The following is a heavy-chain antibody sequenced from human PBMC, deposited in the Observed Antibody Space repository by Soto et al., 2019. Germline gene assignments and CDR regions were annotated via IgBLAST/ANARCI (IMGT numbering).Heavy chain of an antibody. CDR2: ISAYNGNT. CDR1: GYTFSSYG. V-gene: IGHV1-18*01. D-gene: IGHD1-26*01. CDR3: ARRDVGNHLDVDY. Sequence: QVQLVQSGAEVKQPGASVKVSCKASGYTFSSYGISWVRQAPGQGLEWMGCISAYNGNTKYAQKLQGRVTMTTATTTSAAYMVRRSLRSDATVVYYCARRDVGNHLDVDYWGQGTLVTVSS. J-gene: IGHJ4*02.